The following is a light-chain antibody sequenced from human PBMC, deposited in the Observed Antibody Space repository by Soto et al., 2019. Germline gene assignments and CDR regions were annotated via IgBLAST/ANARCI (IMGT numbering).Light chain of an antibody. CDR3: QSYDNSLTDYDV. CDR1: SSNIASFE. V-gene: IGLV1-40*01. CDR2: DTS. Sequence: QAVVTQPPSVSGAPGQRVTISCTGSSSNIASFEVHWYQQLPGTAPKLLIYDTSNRPSGVPDRSSGSESGTSASLAIPGLQAEDEADYYCQSYDNSLTDYDVFGTGTKLTVL. J-gene: IGLJ1*01.